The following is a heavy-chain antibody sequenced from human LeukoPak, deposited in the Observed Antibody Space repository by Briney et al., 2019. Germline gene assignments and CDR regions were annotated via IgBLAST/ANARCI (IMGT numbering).Heavy chain of an antibody. Sequence: PGGFLRLSCAASGFTFSSYTMHWIRQAPGKGLEWVSSISGSNSYIFYADSVKGRFTVSRDNAKDSLYLQMNSLRVEDTAVYYCAKEGYDFWSGYYIPYNWFDPWGQGTLVTVSS. V-gene: IGHV3-21*01. CDR2: ISGSNSYI. J-gene: IGHJ5*02. CDR3: AKEGYDFWSGYYIPYNWFDP. D-gene: IGHD3-3*01. CDR1: GFTFSSYT.